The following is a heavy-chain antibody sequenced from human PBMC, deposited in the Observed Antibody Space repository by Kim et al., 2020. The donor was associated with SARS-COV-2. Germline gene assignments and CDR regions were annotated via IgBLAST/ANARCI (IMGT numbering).Heavy chain of an antibody. J-gene: IGHJ3*02. D-gene: IGHD1-26*01. V-gene: IGHV1-2*02. CDR1: GYTFTGYY. CDR2: INPNSGGT. Sequence: ASVKVSCKASGYTFTGYYMHWVRQAPGQGLEWMGWINPNSGGTNYAQKFQGRVTMTRDTSISTAYMELSRLRSDDTAVYYCARAVVGATIGDAFDIWGQGTMVTVSS. CDR3: ARAVVGATIGDAFDI.